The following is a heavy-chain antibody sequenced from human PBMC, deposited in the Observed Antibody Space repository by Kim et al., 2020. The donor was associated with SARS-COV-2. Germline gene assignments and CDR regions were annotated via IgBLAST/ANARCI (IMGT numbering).Heavy chain of an antibody. J-gene: IGHJ6*03. CDR1: GFTFSSYS. CDR2: ISSSSSYI. Sequence: GGSLRLSCAASGFTFSSYSMNWVRQAPGKGLEWVSSISSSSSYIYYADSVKGRFTISRDNAKNSLYLQMNSLRAEDTAVYYCARDRGEGYCSSTSCYADNYYYYYYMDVWGKGTTVTVSS. V-gene: IGHV3-21*01. D-gene: IGHD2-2*01. CDR3: ARDRGEGYCSSTSCYADNYYYYYYMDV.